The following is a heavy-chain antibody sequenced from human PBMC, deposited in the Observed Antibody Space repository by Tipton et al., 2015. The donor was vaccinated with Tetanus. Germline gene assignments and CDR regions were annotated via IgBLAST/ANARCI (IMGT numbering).Heavy chain of an antibody. CDR2: IYQTGTT. D-gene: IGHD3-3*01. CDR3: ARANYDFPKKGPFDS. J-gene: IGHJ4*02. Sequence: TLSLTCTVSGASFSSGDYYWSWIRKPPGKDLEWIGYIYQTGTTYYNPSLKGRVTISMDTSKNQFSLKLTSVTAADTAVYYCARANYDFPKKGPFDSWGQGALVAVST. V-gene: IGHV4-30-4*01. CDR1: GASFSSGDYY.